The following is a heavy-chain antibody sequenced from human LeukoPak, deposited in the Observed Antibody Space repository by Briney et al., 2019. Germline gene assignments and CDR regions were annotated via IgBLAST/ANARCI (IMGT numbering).Heavy chain of an antibody. Sequence: PGGSLRLSCVASGFTFSHYGMHWVRQAPRAGLEWVAVIWSDASDKYYASSVKGRFTISRDNSKNSLYLQMNSLRAEDTAVYYCAKDAERGFDYSNSLDYWGQGIRVTVSS. CDR2: IWSDASDK. CDR1: GFTFSHYG. V-gene: IGHV3-33*06. J-gene: IGHJ4*02. CDR3: AKDAERGFDYSNSLDY. D-gene: IGHD4-11*01.